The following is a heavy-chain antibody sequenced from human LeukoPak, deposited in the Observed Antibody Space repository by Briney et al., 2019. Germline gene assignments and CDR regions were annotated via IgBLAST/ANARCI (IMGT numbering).Heavy chain of an antibody. Sequence: PSETLSLTCAVYGGSFSGYYWSWIRQPPGKGLEWIGEINHSGSTNYNPSLKSRVTISVDTSKNQFSLKLSSVTAADTAVYYCARDLIAAAGMYYYYMDVWGKGTTVTVSS. J-gene: IGHJ6*03. CDR3: ARDLIAAAGMYYYYMDV. CDR1: GGSFSGYY. CDR2: INHSGST. D-gene: IGHD6-13*01. V-gene: IGHV4-34*01.